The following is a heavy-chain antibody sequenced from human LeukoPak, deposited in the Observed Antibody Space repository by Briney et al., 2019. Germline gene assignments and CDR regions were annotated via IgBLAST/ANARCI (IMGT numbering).Heavy chain of an antibody. J-gene: IGHJ3*02. Sequence: ASVKVSCKASGYTFTSYGISWVRQAPGQGLEWMGWINPNSGGTNYAQKFQGRVTMTRDTSISTAYMELSRLRSDDTAVYYCARPIPGTSTTGAFDIWGQGTMVTVSS. CDR1: GYTFTSYG. D-gene: IGHD1-1*01. CDR3: ARPIPGTSTTGAFDI. CDR2: INPNSGGT. V-gene: IGHV1-2*02.